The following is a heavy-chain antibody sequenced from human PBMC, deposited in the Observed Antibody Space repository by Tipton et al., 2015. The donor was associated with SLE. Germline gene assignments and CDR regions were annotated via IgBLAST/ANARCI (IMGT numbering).Heavy chain of an antibody. V-gene: IGHV4-61*09. CDR1: GCSISSGIYF. Sequence: TLSLTCTVSGCSISSGIYFWRWIRQPAGKGLEWLGHIYTSGSTNYNTSLKSRSTISVDKSKNQFSLQLSSVTAADTAVYYCAIASGYLDPWGQGTLVTFSS. CDR3: AIASGYLDP. D-gene: IGHD5-12*01. J-gene: IGHJ5*02. CDR2: IYTSGST.